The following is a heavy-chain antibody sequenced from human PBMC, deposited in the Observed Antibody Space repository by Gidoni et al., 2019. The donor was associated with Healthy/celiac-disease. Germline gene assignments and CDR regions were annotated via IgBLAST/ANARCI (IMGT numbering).Heavy chain of an antibody. CDR2: INHSGST. CDR1: GGSFSGYY. CDR3: ARGKGYYYYYYMDV. J-gene: IGHJ6*03. Sequence: QVQLQQWGAGLLKPSDTLSLPCAVYGGSFSGYYWSWIRQPPGKGLEWIGEINHSGSTNYNPSLKSRVTISVDTSKNQFSLKLSSVTAADTAVYYCARGKGYYYYYYMDVWGKGTTVTVSS. V-gene: IGHV4-34*01.